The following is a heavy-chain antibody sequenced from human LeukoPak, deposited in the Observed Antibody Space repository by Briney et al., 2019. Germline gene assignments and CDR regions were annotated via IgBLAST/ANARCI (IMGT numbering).Heavy chain of an antibody. CDR2: INPNSGGT. Sequence: ASVKVSCKASGYTFTGYYMHWVRQAPGQGLEWMGWINPNSGGTNYAQKFQGWVTMTRDTSISTAYMELSRLRSDDTAVYYYARAPPPYYYMDVWGKGTTVTVSS. CDR1: GYTFTGYY. CDR3: ARAPPPYYYMDV. V-gene: IGHV1-2*04. J-gene: IGHJ6*03.